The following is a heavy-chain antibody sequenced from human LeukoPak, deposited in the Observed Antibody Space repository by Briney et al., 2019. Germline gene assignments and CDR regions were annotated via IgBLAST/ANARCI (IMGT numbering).Heavy chain of an antibody. Sequence: GGSLRLSCAASGFSFSRYWMTWVRQAPGKGLEWVANTREDGGERYYVDSVKGRFTISRDNAKNSLYLQMNGLRAEDTAVYYCARVARLGDAFDIWGEGTMVTVSS. CDR3: ARVARLGDAFDI. V-gene: IGHV3-7*01. CDR1: GFSFSRYW. J-gene: IGHJ3*02. CDR2: TREDGGER. D-gene: IGHD2-21*01.